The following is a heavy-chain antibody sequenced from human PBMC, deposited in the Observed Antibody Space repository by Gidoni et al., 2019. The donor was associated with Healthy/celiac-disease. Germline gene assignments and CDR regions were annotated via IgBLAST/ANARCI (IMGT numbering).Heavy chain of an antibody. Sequence: QVQLVESGGGLVKPGGSLRLSCAASGFTFSDYYMSWIRQAPGKGLGWVSYISSSGSTIYYADAVKGRFTISRDNAKNSLYLQMNSLRAEDTAVYYCAREGDFWSFYYYYGMDVWGQGTTVTVSS. CDR3: AREGDFWSFYYYYGMDV. D-gene: IGHD3-3*01. V-gene: IGHV3-11*01. CDR1: GFTFSDYY. CDR2: ISSSGSTI. J-gene: IGHJ6*02.